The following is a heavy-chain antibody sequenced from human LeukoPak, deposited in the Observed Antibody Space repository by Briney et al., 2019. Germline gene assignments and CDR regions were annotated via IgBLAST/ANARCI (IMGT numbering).Heavy chain of an antibody. J-gene: IGHJ1*01. CDR1: GFTFSSYA. CDR2: ISYDGSNK. D-gene: IGHD1-26*01. V-gene: IGHV3-30-3*01. CDR3: ARDQAGRPEYFQH. Sequence: PGGSLRLSCAASGFTFSSYAMHWVRQAPGKGLEWVAVISYDGSNKYYADSVKGRFTISRDNSKNTLYLQMNSLRAEDTAVYYCARDQAGRPEYFQHWGQGTLVTVSS.